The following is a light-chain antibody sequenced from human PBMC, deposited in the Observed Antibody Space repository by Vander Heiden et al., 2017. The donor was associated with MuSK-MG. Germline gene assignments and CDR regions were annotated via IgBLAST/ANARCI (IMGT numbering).Light chain of an antibody. CDR1: SSNIGAGYD. J-gene: IGLJ2*01. V-gene: IGLV1-40*01. CDR3: QSYDSSLSGSV. CDR2: GNS. Sequence: QSVLTQPPSVPGAPGQRVTIPCTGSSSNIGAGYDVHWYQQLPGTAPKLLIYGNSNRPSGVPDRFSGSKSGTSASLAITVLQAEDEADYYCQSYDSSLSGSVFGGGTKLTVL.